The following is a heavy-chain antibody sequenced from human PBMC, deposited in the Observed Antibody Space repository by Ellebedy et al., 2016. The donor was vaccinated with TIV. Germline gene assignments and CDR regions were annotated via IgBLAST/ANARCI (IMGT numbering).Heavy chain of an antibody. J-gene: IGHJ4*02. CDR2: INHSGST. V-gene: IGHV4-39*07. Sequence: MPSETLSLTCTVSGGSISSSSYYWTWIRQPPGKGLEWIGEINHSGSTTYNPSLQSRVPISVDTSRNRFSLKLSSVTAADTAVYYCARSTTVTTASYEYWGQGTLVTVSS. CDR1: GGSISSSSYY. CDR3: ARSTTVTTASYEY. D-gene: IGHD4-17*01.